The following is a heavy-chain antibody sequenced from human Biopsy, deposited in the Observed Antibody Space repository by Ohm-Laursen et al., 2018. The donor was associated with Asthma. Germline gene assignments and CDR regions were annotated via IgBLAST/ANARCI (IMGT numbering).Heavy chain of an antibody. J-gene: IGHJ4*02. V-gene: IGHV3-23*01. CDR3: AKVHRVYAMVGYFDY. Sequence: SLRLSCTASRFTFTNYAMSWVRQAPGKGLEWVSAISGSGGSTYYADSVKGRFTISRDNSKNTLYLQMNSLRAEDTAVYYCAKVHRVYAMVGYFDYWGQGTLVTVSS. CDR1: RFTFTNYA. CDR2: ISGSGGST. D-gene: IGHD2-8*01.